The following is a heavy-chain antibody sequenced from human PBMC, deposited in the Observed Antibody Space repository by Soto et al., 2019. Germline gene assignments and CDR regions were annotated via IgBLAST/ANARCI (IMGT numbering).Heavy chain of an antibody. J-gene: IGHJ4*02. Sequence: SETLSLTCTVSGGSITSFYWSWIRQPAGKGLEWIGRIYTSESTNYNPSLKSRVTMSVDTSKNQFSLNLNSVTAADTAVYYCARAHDFWGGRQQPIDSWGQGTLVTVSS. CDR2: IYTSEST. CDR1: GGSITSFY. CDR3: ARAHDFWGGRQQPIDS. V-gene: IGHV4-4*07. D-gene: IGHD3-3*01.